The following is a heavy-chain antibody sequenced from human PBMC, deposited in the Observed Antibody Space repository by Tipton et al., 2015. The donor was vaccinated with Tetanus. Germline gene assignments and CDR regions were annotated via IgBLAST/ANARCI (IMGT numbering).Heavy chain of an antibody. CDR3: AKDWGGRQGLGPDN. CDR1: GFNFSSYG. D-gene: IGHD6-19*01. J-gene: IGHJ4*02. CDR2: ISYDGRNK. Sequence: SLRLSCAASGFNFSSYGMHWVRQAPGKGLEWVAVISYDGRNKYYADSVKGQFTISRDNAKNTLYLQMNSLRAEDTAVYYCAKDWGGRQGLGPDNWGQRTLVTVSS. V-gene: IGHV3-30*18.